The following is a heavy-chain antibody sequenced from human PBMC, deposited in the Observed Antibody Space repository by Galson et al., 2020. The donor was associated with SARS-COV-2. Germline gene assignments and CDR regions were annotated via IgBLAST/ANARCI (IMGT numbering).Heavy chain of an antibody. D-gene: IGHD6-13*01. Sequence: GGSLRLSCAASGFTFSSYSMNWVRQAPGKGLEWVSSISSSSSYIYYADSVKGRFTISRDNAKNSLYLQMNSLRAEDTAVYYCARDWLSSWHFTCGGKGTLVTSTS. V-gene: IGHV3-21*01. CDR2: ISSSSSYI. CDR1: GFTFSSYS. CDR3: ARDWLSSWHFTC. J-gene: IGHJ4*02.